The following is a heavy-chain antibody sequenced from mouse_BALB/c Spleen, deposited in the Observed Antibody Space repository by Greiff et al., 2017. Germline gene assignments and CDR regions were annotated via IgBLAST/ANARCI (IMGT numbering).Heavy chain of an antibody. CDR2: ISYDGSN. V-gene: IGHV3-6*02. J-gene: IGHJ4*01. Sequence: DVKLQESGPGLVKPSQSLSLTCSVTGYSITSGYYWNWIRQFPGNKLEWMGYISYDGSNNYNPSLKNRISITRDTSKNQFFLKLNSVTTEDTATYYCARGLNYLYAMDYWGQGTSVTVSS. CDR3: ARGLNYLYAMDY. CDR1: GYSITSGYY. D-gene: IGHD2-1*01.